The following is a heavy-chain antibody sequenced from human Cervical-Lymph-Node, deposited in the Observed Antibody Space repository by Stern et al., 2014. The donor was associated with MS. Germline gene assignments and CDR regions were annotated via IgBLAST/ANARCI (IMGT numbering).Heavy chain of an antibody. D-gene: IGHD6-13*01. J-gene: IGHJ4*02. CDR3: VKGFTAAAGHFAF. V-gene: IGHV3-9*01. CDR1: GFTFDDHG. Sequence: QLVESGGGLVQPGRSLRLSCAASGFTFDDHGMHWVRQAPGKGLEWVSGIGWNSGSIGYADSVKGRFTIARDNAKNSLYLQMNSLRPEDTALYFCVKGFTAAAGHFAFWGQGILVTVSS. CDR2: IGWNSGSI.